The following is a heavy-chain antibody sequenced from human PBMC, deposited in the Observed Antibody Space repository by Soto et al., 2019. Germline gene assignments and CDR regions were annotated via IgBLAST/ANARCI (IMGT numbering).Heavy chain of an antibody. CDR3: ARDRVPLTVGETDY. Sequence: PGGSLRLSCAASRFTFSSYAMHWVRQAPGKGLEWVAVISYDGSNKYYADSVKGRFTISRDNSKNTLYLQMNSLRAEDTAVYYCARDRVPLTVGETDYWGQGTLVPVSS. V-gene: IGHV3-30-3*01. D-gene: IGHD4-17*01. J-gene: IGHJ4*02. CDR2: ISYDGSNK. CDR1: RFTFSSYA.